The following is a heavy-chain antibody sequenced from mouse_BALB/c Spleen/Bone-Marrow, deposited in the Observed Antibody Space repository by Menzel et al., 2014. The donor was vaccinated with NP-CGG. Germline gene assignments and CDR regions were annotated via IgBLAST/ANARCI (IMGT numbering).Heavy chain of an antibody. CDR2: INPSNGRA. CDR3: ERAGCYDGFAY. D-gene: IGHD2-12*01. V-gene: IGHV1S81*02. J-gene: IGHJ3*01. Sequence: VQLQQSGAELVKPGASVKLSCKASGYTFTSYWMHWVKQRPGQGLEWIGEINPSNGRADYNEKFRSKATLTVDRSSSTAYVQISSRTSEDSAVYYCERAGCYDGFAYWGQGTLVTVSA. CDR1: GYTFTSYW.